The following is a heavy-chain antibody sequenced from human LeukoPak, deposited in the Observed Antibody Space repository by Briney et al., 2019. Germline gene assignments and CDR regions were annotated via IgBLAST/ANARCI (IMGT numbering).Heavy chain of an antibody. Sequence: PGGSLRLSCAASGFNFSGYYMSWIRQAPGQGLEWVSYISSSGSTIYYAHSVKGRFTISRDNAKNSLYLQMNSLRAEDTAVYYCASPGLIVGAIQHWGQGTLVTVSS. D-gene: IGHD1-26*01. J-gene: IGHJ1*01. CDR1: GFNFSGYY. CDR3: ASPGLIVGAIQH. CDR2: ISSSGSTI. V-gene: IGHV3-11*04.